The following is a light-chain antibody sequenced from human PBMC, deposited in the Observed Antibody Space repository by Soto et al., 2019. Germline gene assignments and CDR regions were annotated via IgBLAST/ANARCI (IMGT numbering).Light chain of an antibody. CDR2: SDN. V-gene: IGLV1-44*01. CDR1: SSNIGSNA. Sequence: QSALNQPPSASGTPGQRVTISCSGSSSNIGSNAVNWYQQLPKTAPKLLIYSDNHRPSGVPDRFSVSKSGTSASLAISGLQSEDEAEYYCAAWDDSLNGVVFGGGTKLTVL. CDR3: AAWDDSLNGVV. J-gene: IGLJ2*01.